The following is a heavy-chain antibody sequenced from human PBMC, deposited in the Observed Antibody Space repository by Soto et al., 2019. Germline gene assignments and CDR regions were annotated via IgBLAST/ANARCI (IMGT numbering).Heavy chain of an antibody. J-gene: IGHJ4*02. CDR3: AKGGRQWQVTSDFNY. Sequence: GSLRLSCAASVFTLSSYSMNWVRQAPGKWLEWFSYISISSSTMXXADSVKARXRISRHSSNNTXSLQTXNLRAEDPAVYYCAKGGRQWQVTSDFNYWGQG. D-gene: IGHD6-19*01. CDR1: VFTLSSYS. CDR2: ISISSSTM. V-gene: IGHV3-48*04.